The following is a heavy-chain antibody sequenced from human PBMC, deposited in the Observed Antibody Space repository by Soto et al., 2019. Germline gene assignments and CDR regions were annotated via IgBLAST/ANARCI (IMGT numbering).Heavy chain of an antibody. CDR2: IVVGSGNT. D-gene: IGHD3-22*01. J-gene: IGHJ4*02. CDR1: GFTFTSSA. CDR3: AAVVINSRDY. Sequence: SVKVSCNASGFTFTSSAMQLLRQARGQRLEWIGWIVVGSGNTDYAQKFQERVTITRDMSTSTAYMELSSLRSEDTAVYYCAAVVINSRDYWGQGTLVTVSS. V-gene: IGHV1-58*02.